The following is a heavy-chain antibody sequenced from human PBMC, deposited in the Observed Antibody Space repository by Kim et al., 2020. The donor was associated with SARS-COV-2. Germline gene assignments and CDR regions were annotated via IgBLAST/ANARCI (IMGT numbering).Heavy chain of an antibody. D-gene: IGHD6-19*01. Sequence: ASVKVSCKVSGYTLTESSRHWVRQAPGKGLEWMGGFDPEDGETIYAQKFQGRVIMTEDTSTDTAYMELSSLRSEDTAVYYCATVAGTDYYAYWGQGTLVTVSS. CDR1: GYTLTESS. V-gene: IGHV1-24*01. CDR2: FDPEDGET. J-gene: IGHJ4*02. CDR3: ATVAGTDYYAY.